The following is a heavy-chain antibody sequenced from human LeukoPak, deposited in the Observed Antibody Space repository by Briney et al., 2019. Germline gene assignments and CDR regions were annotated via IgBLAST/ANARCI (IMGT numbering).Heavy chain of an antibody. V-gene: IGHV4-59*01. J-gene: IGHJ6*02. Sequence: SETLSLTCTVSGVSISSYYRSWIRQPPGKGLEWIGYIYYSGSTNYNPSLKSRVTISVDTSKNQFSLQLSSVTAADTAVYYCARLIVVVPAATTYYYYYGMDVWGQGTTVTVSS. CDR2: IYYSGST. CDR1: GVSISSYY. D-gene: IGHD2-2*01. CDR3: ARLIVVVPAATTYYYYYGMDV.